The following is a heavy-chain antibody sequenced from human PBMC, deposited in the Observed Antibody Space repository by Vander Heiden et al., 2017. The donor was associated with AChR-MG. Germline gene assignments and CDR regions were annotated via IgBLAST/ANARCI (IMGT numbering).Heavy chain of an antibody. V-gene: IGHV3-73*02. CDR2: IRSKANSYAT. CDR1: GLTFSGSA. D-gene: IGHD4-17*01. J-gene: IGHJ3*02. Sequence: EVQPAESGRCLVPPGGSLKLSCAASGLTFSGSAVDWVRRASGKGLEWVGRIRSKANSYATAYAASVKGRFTISRDDSKNTAYLQMNSLKTEDTAVYYCTRLSPHPDYGGFHAFDIWGQGTMVTVSS. CDR3: TRLSPHPDYGGFHAFDI.